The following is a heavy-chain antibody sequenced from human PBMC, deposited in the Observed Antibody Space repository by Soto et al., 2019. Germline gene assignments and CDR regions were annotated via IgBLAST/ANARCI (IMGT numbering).Heavy chain of an antibody. CDR2: MNEYGSER. Sequence: EVHLVEPGGGLVQPGGSLRLSCSASGFIFSSYWMSWLRQAPGKGREWVASMNEYGSERYYVDSVKGRFTISRDNAKNSLYLQMRGLRAEDTAVYYCARASGADKEDYWGQGTLVTVSS. J-gene: IGHJ4*02. D-gene: IGHD6-25*01. CDR1: GFIFSSYW. V-gene: IGHV3-7*04. CDR3: ARASGADKEDY.